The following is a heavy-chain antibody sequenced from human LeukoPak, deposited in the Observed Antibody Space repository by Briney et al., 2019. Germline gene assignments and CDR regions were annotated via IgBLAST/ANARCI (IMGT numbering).Heavy chain of an antibody. D-gene: IGHD5-18*01. CDR3: ARGRTQLYPYYFDY. Sequence: SETLSLTCAVYGGSFSGYYWSWIRQPPGKGLEWIGEINHSGSTNYNPSLKSRVTISVDTSKNQFSLKLSSVTAADTAVYYCARGRTQLYPYYFDYWGQGTLVTVSS. J-gene: IGHJ4*02. V-gene: IGHV4-34*01. CDR2: INHSGST. CDR1: GGSFSGYY.